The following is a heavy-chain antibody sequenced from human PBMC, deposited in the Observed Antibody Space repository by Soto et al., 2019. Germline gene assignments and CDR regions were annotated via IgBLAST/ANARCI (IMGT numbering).Heavy chain of an antibody. D-gene: IGHD6-13*01. Sequence: SETLSLTCTVSGGSISSSSYYWGWIRQPPGKGLEWIGSIYYSGSTYYNPSLKSRVTISVDTSKNQFSLKLSSVTAADTAVYYCARVRGSSWYWGQGTLVTVSS. CDR3: ARVRGSSWY. CDR1: GGSISSSSYY. V-gene: IGHV4-39*01. J-gene: IGHJ4*02. CDR2: IYYSGST.